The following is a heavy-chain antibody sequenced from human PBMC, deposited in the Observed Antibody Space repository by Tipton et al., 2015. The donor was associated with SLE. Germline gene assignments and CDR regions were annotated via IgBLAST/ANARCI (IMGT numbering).Heavy chain of an antibody. CDR3: ARGTPYGDDDPGLDY. CDR1: GYTFTSYA. D-gene: IGHD4-17*01. CDR2: INAGNGNT. V-gene: IGHV1-3*01. Sequence: QSGAEVKKPGASVKVSCKASGYTFTSYAMHWVRQDPGQRLEWMGWINAGNGNTKYSQKFQGRVTITRDTSARTAYMELRSLRSDDTAVYYCARGTPYGDDDPGLDYWGQGTLVTVSS. J-gene: IGHJ4*02.